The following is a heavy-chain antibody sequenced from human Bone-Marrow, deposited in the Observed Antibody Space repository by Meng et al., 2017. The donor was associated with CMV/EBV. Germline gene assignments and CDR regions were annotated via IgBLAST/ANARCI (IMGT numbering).Heavy chain of an antibody. CDR2: ISAYNGNT. CDR1: GYTFTSYG. D-gene: IGHD3-22*01. CDR3: ARVWYYYDSSGYPDY. Sequence: ASVKVSCKASGYTFTSYGISWVRQAPGQGLEWMGWISAYNGNTNYAQKLQGRVTMTTDTSTSTAYMELRSLRSDDTAVYYCARVWYYYDSSGYPDYWGQGTLVTVSS. J-gene: IGHJ4*02. V-gene: IGHV1-18*01.